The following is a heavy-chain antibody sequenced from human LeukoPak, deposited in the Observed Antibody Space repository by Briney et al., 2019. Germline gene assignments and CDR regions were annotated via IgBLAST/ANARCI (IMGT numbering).Heavy chain of an antibody. V-gene: IGHV4-59*01. CDR3: ARDRDGYRQAFDP. Sequence: SETLSPTCTVSGGSISSYYWSWIRQPPGKGLEWIGYIYYSGSTNYNPSLKSRVTISVDTSKNQFSLKLSSVTAADTAVYYCARDRDGYRQAFDPWGQGTLVTVSS. D-gene: IGHD5-24*01. CDR1: GGSISSYY. J-gene: IGHJ5*02. CDR2: IYYSGST.